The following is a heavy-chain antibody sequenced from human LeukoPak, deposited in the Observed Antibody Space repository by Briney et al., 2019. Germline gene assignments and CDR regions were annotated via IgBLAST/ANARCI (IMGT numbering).Heavy chain of an antibody. CDR3: ARTYSSGPFNY. CDR1: GFTFSSYW. J-gene: IGHJ4*02. CDR2: INQDGSEK. Sequence: GGSLRLSCAASGFTFSSYWMIWVRQAPGKGLEWVANINQDGSEKYYVDSVKGRFTNSRDNAKNSLYLQMNSLRAEDTAVYYCARTYSSGPFNYWGQGTLVTVSS. D-gene: IGHD6-19*01. V-gene: IGHV3-7*01.